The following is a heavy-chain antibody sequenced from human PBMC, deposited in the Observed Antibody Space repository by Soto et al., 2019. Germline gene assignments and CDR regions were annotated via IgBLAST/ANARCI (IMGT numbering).Heavy chain of an antibody. V-gene: IGHV6-1*01. Sequence: PSQTLSLTCAISGDSVSTNGAAWNWIRQSSSRGLEWLGRTYYRSKWYNDYAVSVKSRITINPDTSKSQFSLQLNSVTPEDTAVYYCARDKHDYFNRGIGFDTWGQGILVTVSS. D-gene: IGHD4-17*01. CDR1: GDSVSTNGAA. J-gene: IGHJ5*02. CDR2: TYYRSKWYN. CDR3: ARDKHDYFNRGIGFDT.